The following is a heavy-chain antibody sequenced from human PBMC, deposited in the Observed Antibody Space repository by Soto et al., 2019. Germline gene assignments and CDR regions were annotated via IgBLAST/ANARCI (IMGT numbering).Heavy chain of an antibody. Sequence: ASVKVSCKASGGTFSSYAISWVRQAPGQGLEWMGGIIPIFGTANYAQKFQGRVTITADESTSTAYMELSSLRSEDTAVYYCARDSLVRDYDILTGYFNRGYYFDYWGQGTLVTVSS. J-gene: IGHJ4*02. CDR1: GGTFSSYA. D-gene: IGHD3-9*01. CDR3: ARDSLVRDYDILTGYFNRGYYFDY. CDR2: IIPIFGTA. V-gene: IGHV1-69*13.